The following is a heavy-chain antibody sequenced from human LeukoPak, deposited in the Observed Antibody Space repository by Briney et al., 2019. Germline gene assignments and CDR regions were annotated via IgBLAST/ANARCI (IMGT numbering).Heavy chain of an antibody. CDR3: STDTWN. J-gene: IGHJ4*02. CDR1: GFTFSSAY. Sequence: GGSLRLSCAASGFTFSSAYMIWVRQPPGRGLEWVGRIKSKSKGGTIDYAAPVKGRFTISRDDSKNMLYLQMNSLKTEDTAVYYCSTDTWNWGQGTLVTVSS. CDR2: IKSKSKGGTI. D-gene: IGHD1-1*01. V-gene: IGHV3-15*01.